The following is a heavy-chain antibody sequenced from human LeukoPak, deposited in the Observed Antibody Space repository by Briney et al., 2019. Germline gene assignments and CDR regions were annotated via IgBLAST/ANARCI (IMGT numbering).Heavy chain of an antibody. J-gene: IGHJ3*01. V-gene: IGHV3-21*01. Sequence: SGGSLRLSCAASGFTFSSYSMNWVRQAPGKGLEWVSSISSSSTYIYYADSVKGRFTISRDNAKNSLYLQMNSLRAEDTALYYCARYPGNGAFDVWGQGTMVTVSS. CDR3: ARYPGNGAFDV. D-gene: IGHD2-8*01. CDR2: ISSSSTYI. CDR1: GFTFSSYS.